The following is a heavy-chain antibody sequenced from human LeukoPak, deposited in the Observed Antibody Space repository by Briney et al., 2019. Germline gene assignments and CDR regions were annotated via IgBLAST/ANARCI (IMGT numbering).Heavy chain of an antibody. CDR2: ISGDDGST. Sequence: GGSLRLSCAASGFTFSPYAMSWVRQAPGKGLEWVSSISGDDGSTYYADSVKGRFTISRDNSKNTLFLQMDSLRVEDTAVHYCAKVTGGDMITYGGVDYWGQGTLVTVSS. V-gene: IGHV3-23*01. D-gene: IGHD3-16*01. J-gene: IGHJ4*02. CDR1: GFTFSPYA. CDR3: AKVTGGDMITYGGVDY.